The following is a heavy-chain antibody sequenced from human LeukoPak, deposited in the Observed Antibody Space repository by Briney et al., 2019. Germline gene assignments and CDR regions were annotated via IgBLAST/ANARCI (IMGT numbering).Heavy chain of an antibody. CDR3: AREVNVPAGSDGFDI. CDR1: GDSITSANYF. J-gene: IGHJ3*02. CDR2: MPYNGGA. V-gene: IGHV4-30-4*01. Sequence: SETLSLTCTVSGDSITSANYFRSWIRQPPGEDLEWIGYMPYNGGASYNPSLKSRATISLDTSKNEFSLRLSSVTAPDTATYYCAREVNVPAGSDGFDIWGQGTMVTVSP. D-gene: IGHD2-2*01.